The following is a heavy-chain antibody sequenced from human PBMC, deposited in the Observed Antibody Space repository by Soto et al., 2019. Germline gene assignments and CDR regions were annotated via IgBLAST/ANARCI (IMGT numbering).Heavy chain of an antibody. CDR2: ISGSGGST. V-gene: IGHV3-23*01. CDR1: GFTFSSYA. J-gene: IGHJ6*02. Sequence: EVQLLESGGGLVQPGGSLRLSCAASGFTFSSYAMSWVRQAPGKGLEWVSAISGSGGSTYYADSVKGRFTISRDNSKNSLYRQMKSLRAEDTAVYYCAKNGKPQSKIFGVNLYYYYYYGMDVWGQGTTVTVSS. CDR3: AKNGKPQSKIFGVNLYYYYYYGMDV. D-gene: IGHD3-3*01.